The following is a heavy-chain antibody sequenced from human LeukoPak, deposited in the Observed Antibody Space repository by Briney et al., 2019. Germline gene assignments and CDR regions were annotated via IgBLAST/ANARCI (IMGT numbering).Heavy chain of an antibody. J-gene: IGHJ4*02. Sequence: PGGSLRLSCAASGFTVSSNYMSWVRQAPGKGLEWVSVIYSGGSTYYAYSVKGRFTISRDNSKNTLYLQMNSLRAEDTAVYYCARDDYGDYFFDYWGQGTLVTVSS. V-gene: IGHV3-66*01. CDR2: IYSGGST. CDR3: ARDDYGDYFFDY. D-gene: IGHD4-17*01. CDR1: GFTVSSNY.